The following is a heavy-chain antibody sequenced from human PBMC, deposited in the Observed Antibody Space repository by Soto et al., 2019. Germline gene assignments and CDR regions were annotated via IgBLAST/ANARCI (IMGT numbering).Heavy chain of an antibody. V-gene: IGHV3-21*01. CDR3: ARESEDLTSNFDY. J-gene: IGHJ4*02. Sequence: PGGSLRLSCAASGFTFSSYWMSWVRQAPGKGLEWVSSISSTTNYIYYADSMKGRFTVSRDNAKNSVYLEMNSLSAEDTAVYYCARESEDLTSNFDYWGQGTLVTVSS. CDR2: ISSTTNYI. CDR1: GFTFSSYW.